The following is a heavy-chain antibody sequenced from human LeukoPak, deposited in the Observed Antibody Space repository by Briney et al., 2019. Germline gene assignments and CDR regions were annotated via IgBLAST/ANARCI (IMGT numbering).Heavy chain of an antibody. CDR3: ARVTIAMDV. D-gene: IGHD5-24*01. V-gene: IGHV3-23*01. Sequence: PGGSLRLSCAASGFTFSSFAMSWVRQAPGKGLEWVSGISGSGHSTYYADSVKGRFTISRDNAKNSLYVQLNSLRVEDTAIYYCARVTIAMDVWGKGTTVTVSS. CDR2: ISGSGHST. J-gene: IGHJ6*04. CDR1: GFTFSSFA.